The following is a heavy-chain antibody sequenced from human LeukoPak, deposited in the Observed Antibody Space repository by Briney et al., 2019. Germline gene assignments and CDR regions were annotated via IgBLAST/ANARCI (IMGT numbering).Heavy chain of an antibody. CDR2: IYTSGTT. CDR3: AREANYYGSGSYFEGTFDY. J-gene: IGHJ4*02. V-gene: IGHV4-4*07. CDR1: GGSISSYY. D-gene: IGHD3-10*01. Sequence: SETLSLTCTVSGGSISSYYWSWIRQPAGKVLEWIGRIYTSGTTHYNPSLKSRVTISVDTSKNEFSLKLTSVTAADTAVYYCAREANYYGSGSYFEGTFDYWGQGSLVTVSS.